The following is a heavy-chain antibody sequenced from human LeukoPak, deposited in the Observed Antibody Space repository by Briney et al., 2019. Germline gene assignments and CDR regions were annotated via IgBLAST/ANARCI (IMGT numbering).Heavy chain of an antibody. V-gene: IGHV4-4*07. CDR3: ARGRYCSADICSGGDAFDI. CDR1: GGSISRYY. J-gene: IGHJ3*02. CDR2: IYPRGST. Sequence: SETLSLTCTVSGGSISRYYWSWIRQPAGKGLEWIGRIYPRGSTNDNPSLKTRVTMSVDTSKNQFSLKLTSVTAADSAVYYCARGRYCSADICSGGDAFDIWGQGTMVSVSS. D-gene: IGHD2-15*01.